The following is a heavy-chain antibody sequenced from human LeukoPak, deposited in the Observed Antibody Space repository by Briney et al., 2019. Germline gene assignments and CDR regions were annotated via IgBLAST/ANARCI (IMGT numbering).Heavy chain of an antibody. Sequence: GGSLRLSCAASGFTFSSYWMSWVRQAPGKGLEWVANIKQDGSEKYYVDSVKGRFTISRDNAKNSLYLQMNSLRAEDTAVYYCARFGGYSGYDLLDYWGQGTLVTVSS. D-gene: IGHD5-12*01. V-gene: IGHV3-7*01. CDR1: GFTFSSYW. CDR2: IKQDGSEK. CDR3: ARFGGYSGYDLLDY. J-gene: IGHJ4*02.